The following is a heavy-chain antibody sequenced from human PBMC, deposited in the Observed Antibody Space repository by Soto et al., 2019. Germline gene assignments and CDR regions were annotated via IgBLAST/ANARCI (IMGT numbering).Heavy chain of an antibody. V-gene: IGHV1-18*01. CDR1: GYSFTSYG. Sequence: QVQLVQSGAEVKKPGASVKVSCRASGYSFTSYGITWVRQTPGQGLEWMGWISVHNGYTNYPQKLQDRITMTTDTSTSTAYMELTSLRSDDTAVYYCARGRGVSSWYETPYYFDSWGQGTLVTVSS. D-gene: IGHD6-13*01. CDR2: ISVHNGYT. CDR3: ARGRGVSSWYETPYYFDS. J-gene: IGHJ4*02.